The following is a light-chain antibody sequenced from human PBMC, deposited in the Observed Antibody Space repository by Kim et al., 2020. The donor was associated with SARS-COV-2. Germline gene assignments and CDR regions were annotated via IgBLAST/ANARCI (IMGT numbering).Light chain of an antibody. J-gene: IGKJ1*01. CDR1: QDIKNN. CDR2: DAS. V-gene: IGKV1-27*01. Sequence: DIQMTQSPSSLSVSVGDRVTITCRASQDIKNNVAWYQQKPGKVPKVLIYDASTLQSGVPSRFSGSGSGTDFTLTISSLQPEDVATYYCQRYNGAIETFGQGTKVDIK. CDR3: QRYNGAIET.